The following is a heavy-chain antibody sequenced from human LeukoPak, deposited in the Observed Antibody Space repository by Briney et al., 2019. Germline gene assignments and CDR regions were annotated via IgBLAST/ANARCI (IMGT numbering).Heavy chain of an antibody. CDR3: ARPSGLLDSHDAFDI. V-gene: IGHV1-18*01. CDR1: GYTFTSYA. CDR2: ISTYNGNT. J-gene: IGHJ3*02. D-gene: IGHD1-26*01. Sequence: ASVKVSCKASGYTFTSYAISWVRQAPGQGLEWMGWISTYNGNTNYAQKLQGRVTMTRNTSISTAYMELSSLRSDDTAVYYCARPSGLLDSHDAFDIWGQGTMVTVSS.